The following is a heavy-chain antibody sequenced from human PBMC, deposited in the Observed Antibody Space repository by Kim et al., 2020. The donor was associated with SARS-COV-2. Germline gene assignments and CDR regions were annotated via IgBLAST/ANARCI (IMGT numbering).Heavy chain of an antibody. CDR3: ARCVVTHGYSRSWNESGLDY. V-gene: IGHV4-61*01. J-gene: IGHJ4*02. Sequence: SETLSPTCTVSGGSVRSGSYYWSWMRQPPGKGVEWIGDIYYTGNTNYNPSLKSRVTISIDTSKNQFSLKVRSVTAADTAVYYCARCVVTHGYSRSWNESGLDYWGQGTLVTVSS. CDR2: IYYTGNT. CDR1: GGSVRSGSYY. D-gene: IGHD1-1*01.